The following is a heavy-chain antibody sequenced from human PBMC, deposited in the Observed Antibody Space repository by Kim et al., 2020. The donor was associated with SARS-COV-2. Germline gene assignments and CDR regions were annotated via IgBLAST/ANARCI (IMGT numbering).Heavy chain of an antibody. CDR2: IYYSGST. V-gene: IGHV4-39*01. CDR1: GGSISSSSYY. J-gene: IGHJ6*02. CDR3: ARHRVGWLQFPRIGYYYYNMDV. Sequence: SETLSLTCTVSGGSISSSSYYWGWIRQPPGKGLEWIGSIYYSGSTYYNPSLKSRVTISVDTSKNQFSLKLSSVTAADTAVYYCARHRVGWLQFPRIGYYYYNMDVWGQGTTVTVSS. D-gene: IGHD5-12*01.